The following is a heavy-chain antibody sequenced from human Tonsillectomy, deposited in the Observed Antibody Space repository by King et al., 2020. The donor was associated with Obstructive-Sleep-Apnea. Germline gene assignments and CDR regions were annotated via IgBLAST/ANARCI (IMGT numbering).Heavy chain of an antibody. Sequence: VQLVESGGGLVQPGGSLRLSCAASGFTFSSYAMSWVRQAPGKGLEWVSAISGSGGSTYYADSVKGRFTISRDNSKNTLYLQMNSLRAEDTAVYYCAPQVAGTMVRGVIIMTDYWGQGTLVTVSS. V-gene: IGHV3-23*04. D-gene: IGHD3-10*01. CDR2: ISGSGGST. J-gene: IGHJ4*02. CDR1: GFTFSSYA. CDR3: APQVAGTMVRGVIIMTDY.